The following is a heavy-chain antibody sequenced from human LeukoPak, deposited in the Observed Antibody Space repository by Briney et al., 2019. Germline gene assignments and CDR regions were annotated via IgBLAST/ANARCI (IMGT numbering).Heavy chain of an antibody. V-gene: IGHV3-21*01. CDR2: ISSSSSYI. J-gene: IGHJ3*02. CDR1: GFTFSSYS. CDR3: ARGRTSDTVAGTLTDAFDI. Sequence: PGGSLRLPCAASGFTFSSYSMNWVRQAPGKGLEWVSSISSSSSYIYYADSVKGRFTISRDNAKNSLYLQMNSLRAEDTAVYYCARGRTSDTVAGTLTDAFDIWGQGTMVTVSS. D-gene: IGHD6-19*01.